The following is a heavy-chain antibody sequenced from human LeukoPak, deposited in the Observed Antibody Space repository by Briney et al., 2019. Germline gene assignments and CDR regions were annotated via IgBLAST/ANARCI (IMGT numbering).Heavy chain of an antibody. Sequence: GGSLRLSCAASGFTFSSYAMSWVRQAPGKGLEWVSAISGSGGSTYYADSVKGRFTISRDNSKNTLYLQMNSLRAEDTAVYYCAKAFVPGIAVAGTIGYFDYWGQGTLVTVSS. CDR2: ISGSGGST. CDR1: GFTFSSYA. CDR3: AKAFVPGIAVAGTIGYFDY. V-gene: IGHV3-23*01. D-gene: IGHD6-19*01. J-gene: IGHJ4*02.